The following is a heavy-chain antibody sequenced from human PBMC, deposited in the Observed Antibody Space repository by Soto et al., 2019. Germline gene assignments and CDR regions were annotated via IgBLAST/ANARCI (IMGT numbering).Heavy chain of an antibody. V-gene: IGHV2-70*01. CDR3: ARMYQYSSSGDIDNWFEP. J-gene: IGHJ5*02. CDR2: IDWDDDK. D-gene: IGHD6-13*01. Sequence: SVPTLVNPTQTLTLTCTFSGFSLSTSGMCVSWIRQPPGKALEWLALIDWDDDKYYSTSLKTRLTISKDTSKNQVVLTMNNMDPVDTATYYCARMYQYSSSGDIDNWFEPWGQGTLVTVSS. CDR1: GFSLSTSGMC.